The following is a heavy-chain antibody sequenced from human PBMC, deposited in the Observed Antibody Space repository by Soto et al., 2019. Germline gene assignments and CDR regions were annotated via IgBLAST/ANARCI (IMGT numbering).Heavy chain of an antibody. J-gene: IGHJ4*02. Sequence: GGSLRLSCAASGFTVGTNFMNWVRQAPGRGLEWVSVIYPGGGTYYADSVKGRFAVSRDTSKNTLYLQMNSLRVEDTAVYYCARESYMEYWGQGTQVTVSS. CDR3: ARESYMEY. V-gene: IGHV3-66*01. CDR1: GFTVGTNF. CDR2: IYPGGGT. D-gene: IGHD2-2*02.